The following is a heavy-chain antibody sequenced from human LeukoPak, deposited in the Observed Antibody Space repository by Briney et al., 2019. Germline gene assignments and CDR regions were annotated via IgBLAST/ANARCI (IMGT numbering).Heavy chain of an antibody. CDR3: ARDHPQAIQPFIWFDP. CDR1: GFTFSSYS. V-gene: IGHV3-21*01. D-gene: IGHD3-10*01. CDR2: ISSSSSYI. J-gene: IGHJ5*02. Sequence: PGGSLRLSCAASGFTFSSYSMNWVRQAPGKGREWVSSISSSSSYIYYADSVKGRFTISRDNAKNSLYLQMNSLRAEDTAVYYCARDHPQAIQPFIWFDPWGQGTLVTVSS.